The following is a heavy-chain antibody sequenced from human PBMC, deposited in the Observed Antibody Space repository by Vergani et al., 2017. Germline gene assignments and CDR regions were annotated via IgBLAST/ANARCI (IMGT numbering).Heavy chain of an antibody. J-gene: IGHJ5*02. D-gene: IGHD3-22*01. CDR3: ARDGVSRYYDSSGYWVNWFDP. Sequence: QLQLQESGPGLVKPSETLSLTCTVFGGSISSSSYYWGWIRQPPGKGLEWIGSIYYSGSTNYNPSLKSRVTISVDTSKNQFSLKLSSVTAADTAVYYCARDGVSRYYDSSGYWVNWFDPWGQGTLVTVSS. V-gene: IGHV4-39*07. CDR1: GGSISSSSYY. CDR2: IYYSGST.